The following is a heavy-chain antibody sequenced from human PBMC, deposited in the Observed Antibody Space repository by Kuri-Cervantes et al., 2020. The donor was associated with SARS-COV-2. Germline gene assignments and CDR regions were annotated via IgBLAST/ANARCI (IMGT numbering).Heavy chain of an antibody. Sequence: ASVKVSCKASGYTFTSYGISWVRQAPGQGLEWMGWISAYNGNTNYAQKLQGRVTMTTDTSTSTAYMELSSLRSEDTAVYYCATDDGKAARVYFDYWGQGTLVTVSS. CDR1: GYTFTSYG. V-gene: IGHV1-18*01. J-gene: IGHJ4*02. CDR2: ISAYNGNT. CDR3: ATDDGKAARVYFDY. D-gene: IGHD6-6*01.